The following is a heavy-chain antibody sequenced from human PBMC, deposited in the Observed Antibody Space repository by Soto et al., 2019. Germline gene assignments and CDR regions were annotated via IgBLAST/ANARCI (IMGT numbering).Heavy chain of an antibody. V-gene: IGHV4-4*02. J-gene: IGHJ5*02. CDR3: ARALSSGWYGNWFDP. CDR2: IYHSGST. Sequence: QVQLQESGPGLVKPSGTLSLTCAVSGGSISSSNWWSWIRQPPGKGLEWIGEIYHSGSTNYNPSLKSRVTISVDKSKNQFSLKLSSVTAADTAVYYCARALSSGWYGNWFDPWGQGTLVTVSS. D-gene: IGHD6-19*01. CDR1: GGSISSSNW.